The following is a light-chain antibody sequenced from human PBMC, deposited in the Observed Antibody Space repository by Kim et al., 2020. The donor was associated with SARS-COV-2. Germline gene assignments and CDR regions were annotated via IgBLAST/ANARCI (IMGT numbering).Light chain of an antibody. CDR2: DTS. CDR3: QHRGNWPPKFT. CDR1: QSVSRH. Sequence: EIVLTQSPATLSLSPGEGVTLSCRASQSVSRHLAWYQQRPGQAPRLLIYDTSDRATGIPSRFSGSGSGTEFTLTISSLEPEDVAVYYCQHRGNWPPKFTFGPGTKVDIK. V-gene: IGKV3-11*01. J-gene: IGKJ3*01.